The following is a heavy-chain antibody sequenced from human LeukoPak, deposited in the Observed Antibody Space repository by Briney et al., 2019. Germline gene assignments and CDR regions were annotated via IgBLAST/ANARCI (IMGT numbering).Heavy chain of an antibody. Sequence: PGGSLRLSCAASGFTFSNAWMSWVRQAPGKGLEWVGRIKSKTDGGTIDYAAPVKGRFTISRDDSKNTLFLQMNSLKTEDIAMYYCKTRGNIVVAPAAPTNWFDPWGQGTLVTVSS. CDR2: IKSKTDGGTI. D-gene: IGHD2-2*01. V-gene: IGHV3-15*01. CDR1: GFTFSNAW. CDR3: KTRGNIVVAPAAPTNWFDP. J-gene: IGHJ5*02.